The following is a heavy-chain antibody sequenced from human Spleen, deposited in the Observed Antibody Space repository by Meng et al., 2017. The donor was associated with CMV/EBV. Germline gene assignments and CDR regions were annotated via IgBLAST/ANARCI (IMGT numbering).Heavy chain of an antibody. J-gene: IGHJ6*02. CDR3: AKDIRASYYYDSSGYGH. CDR1: GFTFDDYA. D-gene: IGHD3-22*01. Sequence: SLKISCAASGFTFDDYAMHWVRQAPGKGLEWVSGISWNSGSIGYADSVKGRFTISRDNAKNSLYLQMNSLRAEDTALYYCAKDIRASYYYDSSGYGHWGQGTTVTVSS. CDR2: ISWNSGSI. V-gene: IGHV3-9*01.